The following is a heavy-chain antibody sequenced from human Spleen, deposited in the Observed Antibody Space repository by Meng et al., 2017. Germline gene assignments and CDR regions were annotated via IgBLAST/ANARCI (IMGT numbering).Heavy chain of an antibody. Sequence: GESLKISCAVSGGTFSASDIHWVRQASGKGLEWVGRIRSKAGSFATAYPASVKGRFAISRDDSKDTAFLQMNSLITEDTAVYYCITDASTVPPHYYYGMDAWGQGTTVTVSS. D-gene: IGHD4-17*01. V-gene: IGHV3-73*01. CDR2: IRSKAGSFAT. CDR3: ITDASTVPPHYYYGMDA. J-gene: IGHJ6*02. CDR1: GGTFSASD.